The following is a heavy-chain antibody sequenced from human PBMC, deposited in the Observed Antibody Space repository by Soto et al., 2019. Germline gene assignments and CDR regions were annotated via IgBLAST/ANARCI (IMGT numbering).Heavy chain of an antibody. CDR2: IYYSGSP. CDR3: ATDTAMVTFDY. V-gene: IGHV4-39*02. CDR1: GGSISSRSDY. Sequence: SETLSLTCTVSGGSISSRSDYWGWIRQPPGKGLEFIGSIYYSGSPYYNRSLESRVTISVDTSKNQFSLKLSSVTAADTAVYYCATDTAMVTFDYWGQGTMVAVSS. D-gene: IGHD5-18*01. J-gene: IGHJ4*02.